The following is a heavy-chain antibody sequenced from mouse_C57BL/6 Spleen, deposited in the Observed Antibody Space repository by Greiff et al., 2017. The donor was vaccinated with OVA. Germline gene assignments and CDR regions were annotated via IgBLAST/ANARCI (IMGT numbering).Heavy chain of an antibody. CDR1: GYSITSGYY. CDR2: ISYDGSN. D-gene: IGHD1-1*01. Sequence: ESGPGLVKPSQSLSLTCSVTGYSITSGYYWNWIRQFPGNKLEWMGYISYDGSNKYNPSLKNRISITRDTSKNQFFLKLNSVTTEDTATYYCAREDYGSSYYFDYWGQGTTLTVSS. CDR3: AREDYGSSYYFDY. J-gene: IGHJ2*01. V-gene: IGHV3-6*01.